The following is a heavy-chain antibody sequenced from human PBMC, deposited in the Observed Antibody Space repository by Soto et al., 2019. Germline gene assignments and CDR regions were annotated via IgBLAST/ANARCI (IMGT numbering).Heavy chain of an antibody. V-gene: IGHV1-8*01. CDR2: MNPDNGNT. Sequence: QIQLVQSGAEVKKPGASVTVSCKASGYTFTRYDINWVRQATGQGLEWMGWMNPDNGNTGYAQKFQGRVTMTRDTSITTAYMQLSSLTSDDTAGYYCSRGYVPAKAQQKGGYFDLWGRGTMVTVSP. CDR1: GYTFTRYD. CDR3: SRGYVPAKAQQKGGYFDL. D-gene: IGHD2-21*02. J-gene: IGHJ2*01.